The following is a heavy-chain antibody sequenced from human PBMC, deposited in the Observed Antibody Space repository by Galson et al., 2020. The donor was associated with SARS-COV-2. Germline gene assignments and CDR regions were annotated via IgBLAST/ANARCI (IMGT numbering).Heavy chain of an antibody. J-gene: IGHJ4*02. CDR2: IWYDGSNK. CDR3: ARENSSSWIDYYFDD. V-gene: IGHV3-33*01. Sequence: GGSLRLSCAASGFTFSSYGMHWVRQAPGKGLEWVAVIWYDGSNKYYADSVKGRFTISRDNSKNTLYLQMNSLRAEDTAVYYCARENSSSWIDYYFDDWGQGTLVTVSS. D-gene: IGHD6-13*01. CDR1: GFTFSSYG.